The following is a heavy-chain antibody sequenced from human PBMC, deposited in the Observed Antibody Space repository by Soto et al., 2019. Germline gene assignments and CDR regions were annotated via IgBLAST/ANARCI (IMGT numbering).Heavy chain of an antibody. CDR1: GFTFSSYA. CDR2: ISYDGSNK. V-gene: IGHV3-30-3*01. Sequence: GGSLRLSCAASGFTFSSYAMHWVRQAPGKGLEWVAVISYDGSNKYYEDSVKGRFTISRDNSKNTLYLQMNSLRAEDTAVYYCLPMMLRSAATDFDYWGQGTLVTVSS. D-gene: IGHD2-15*01. CDR3: LPMMLRSAATDFDY. J-gene: IGHJ4*02.